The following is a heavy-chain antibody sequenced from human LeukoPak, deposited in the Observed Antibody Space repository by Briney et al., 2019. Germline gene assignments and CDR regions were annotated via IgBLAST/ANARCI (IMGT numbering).Heavy chain of an antibody. Sequence: GGSLRLSCAASGFTFSSYAVHWVRQAPGKGLEWVAVISYDGSNKYYADSVKGRFTISRDNSKNTLYLQMNSLRAEDTAVYYCARRPDRSSIAARGGFDYWGQGTLVTVSS. CDR1: GFTFSSYA. V-gene: IGHV3-30-3*01. CDR3: ARRPDRSSIAARGGFDY. D-gene: IGHD6-6*01. J-gene: IGHJ4*02. CDR2: ISYDGSNK.